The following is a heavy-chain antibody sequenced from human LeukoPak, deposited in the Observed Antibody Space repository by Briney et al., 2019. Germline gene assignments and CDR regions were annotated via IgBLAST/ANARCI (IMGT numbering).Heavy chain of an antibody. J-gene: IGHJ4*02. Sequence: SETLSLTCTVSGGYISSGSYYWSWIRQPAGKGLEWIGRIYTSGSTNYNPSLNSRVTISVDTSKDQFSLKLSSVTAADTAVYYCAASGITIFGVEILTFDYWGQGTLVTVSS. CDR3: AASGITIFGVEILTFDY. V-gene: IGHV4-61*02. D-gene: IGHD3-3*01. CDR1: GGYISSGSYY. CDR2: IYTSGST.